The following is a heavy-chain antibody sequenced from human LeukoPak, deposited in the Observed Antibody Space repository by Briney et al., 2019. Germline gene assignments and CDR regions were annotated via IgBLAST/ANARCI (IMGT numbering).Heavy chain of an antibody. D-gene: IGHD5-24*01. J-gene: IGHJ3*02. CDR1: GFTFSDYY. CDR2: ISSSGSTI. CDR3: ARGRDGYNSGAFDI. V-gene: IGHV3-11*04. Sequence: PGGSLRLSCAASGFTFSDYYMSWIRQAPGKGLEWVSYISSSGSTIYYADSVKGRFTISRDSAKNSLYLQMNSLRAEDTAVYSCARGRDGYNSGAFDIWGQGTMVTVSS.